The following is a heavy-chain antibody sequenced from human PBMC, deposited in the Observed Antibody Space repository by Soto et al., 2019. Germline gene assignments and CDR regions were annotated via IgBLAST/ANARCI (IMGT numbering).Heavy chain of an antibody. CDR2: IYPGDSDT. CDR3: ARPEGYCSSISCSHFDY. D-gene: IGHD2-2*01. J-gene: IGHJ4*02. CDR1: GYSFSSYW. V-gene: IGHV5-51*01. Sequence: PVESLKISCKGSGYSFSSYWIGWVRQMPVKVLEWMGIIYPGDSDTRYSPSFQGQVTISADKSINTAYLQWSSLKASDTAMYYCARPEGYCSSISCSHFDYWGQGTLVTVSS.